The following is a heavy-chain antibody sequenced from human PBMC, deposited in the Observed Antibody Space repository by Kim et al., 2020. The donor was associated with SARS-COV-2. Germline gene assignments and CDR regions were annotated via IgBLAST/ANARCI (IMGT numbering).Heavy chain of an antibody. CDR2: SGFT. CDR3: ARGNGYNLY. V-gene: IGHV4-59*09. Sequence: SGFTKYNPSLKSRVTISVDTSKNQFSLKLSSVTAADTAVYYCARGNGYNLYWGQGTLVTVSS. D-gene: IGHD5-12*01. J-gene: IGHJ4*02.